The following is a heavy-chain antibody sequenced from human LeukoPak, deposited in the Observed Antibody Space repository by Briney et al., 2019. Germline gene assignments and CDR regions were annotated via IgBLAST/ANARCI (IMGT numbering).Heavy chain of an antibody. Sequence: ETLSLTCTVSGGSISSRYWSWIRQPPGKGLEWVANIKQDGSEKYYVDSVKGRFTISRDNAKNSLYLQMNSLRVEDTAVYYCAACYGMDVWGQGTTVTVSS. V-gene: IGHV3-7*01. CDR2: IKQDGSEK. CDR3: AACYGMDV. J-gene: IGHJ6*02. CDR1: GGSISSRY.